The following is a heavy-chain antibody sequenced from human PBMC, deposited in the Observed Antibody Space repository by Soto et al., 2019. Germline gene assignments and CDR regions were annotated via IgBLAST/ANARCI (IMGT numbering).Heavy chain of an antibody. V-gene: IGHV3-30*18. Sequence: RRLSCAASGFTFSSYGMHWVRQAPGKGLEWVAVISYDGSNKYYADSVKGRFTISRDNSKNTLYLQMNSLRAEDTAVYYCANNYGDYGPHYGMDVWGQGTTVTVSS. CDR1: GFTFSSYG. J-gene: IGHJ6*02. D-gene: IGHD4-17*01. CDR3: ANNYGDYGPHYGMDV. CDR2: ISYDGSNK.